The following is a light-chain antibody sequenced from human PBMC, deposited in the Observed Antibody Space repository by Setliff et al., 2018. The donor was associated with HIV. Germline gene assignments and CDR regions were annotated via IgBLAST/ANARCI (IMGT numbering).Light chain of an antibody. CDR3: AAWDDSLNGWV. Sequence: QSVLTQAPSASGTPGQRATISCFGSSSNIGSHTLNWYQQLPGTAPKLLIYSSNQRPSGVPDRFSGSKSGSSASLAISGLQSEDEADYFCAAWDDSLNGWVFGGGTKVTVL. CDR2: SSN. CDR1: SSNIGSHT. J-gene: IGLJ3*02. V-gene: IGLV1-44*01.